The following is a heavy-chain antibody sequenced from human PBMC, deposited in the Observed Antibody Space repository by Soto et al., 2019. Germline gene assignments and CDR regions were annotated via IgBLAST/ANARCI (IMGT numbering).Heavy chain of an antibody. CDR3: ARGGSSSWPDAGYFDY. J-gene: IGHJ4*02. Sequence: GGSLRLSCAASGFTFSSYAMHWVRQAPGKGPEWVAVISYDGSNKYYADSVKGRFTISRDNSKNTLYLQMNSLRAEDTAVYYCARGGSSSWPDAGYFDYWGQGTLVTVSS. D-gene: IGHD6-13*01. CDR2: ISYDGSNK. V-gene: IGHV3-30-3*01. CDR1: GFTFSSYA.